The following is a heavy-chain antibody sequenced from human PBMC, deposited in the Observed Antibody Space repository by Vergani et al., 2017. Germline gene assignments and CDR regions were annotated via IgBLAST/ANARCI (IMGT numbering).Heavy chain of an antibody. CDR1: GFPFSSYA. V-gene: IGHV3-30-3*01. CDR2: ISYDGSNK. Sequence: QVQLVESGGGVVQPGRSLRLSCAASGFPFSSYAMHWVRQAPGKGLEWVAVISYDGSNKYYADSVKGRFTISRDNSKNTLYLQMNSLRAEDTAVYYCARGASGDYVSSFDYWGQGTLVTFSS. CDR3: ARGASGDYVSSFDY. D-gene: IGHD4-17*01. J-gene: IGHJ4*02.